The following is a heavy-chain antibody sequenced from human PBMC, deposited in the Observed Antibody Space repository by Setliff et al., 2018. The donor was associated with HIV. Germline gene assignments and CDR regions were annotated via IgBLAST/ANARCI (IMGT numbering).Heavy chain of an antibody. CDR1: GYTFNSYG. CDR2: INPSGGST. V-gene: IGHV1-46*02. Sequence: ASVNVSCKASGYTFNSYGISWVRQAPGQGLEWMGIINPSGGSTSYAQKFQGRVTMTTDTSASTAYMELSSLRSEDTAVYYCASIDCGGDCYSYYYYGMDVWGQGTTVTVSS. D-gene: IGHD2-21*02. CDR3: ASIDCGGDCYSYYYYGMDV. J-gene: IGHJ6*02.